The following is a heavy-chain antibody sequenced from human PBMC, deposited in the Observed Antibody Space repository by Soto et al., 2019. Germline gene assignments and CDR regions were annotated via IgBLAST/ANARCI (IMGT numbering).Heavy chain of an antibody. CDR3: ARDSTGATWLTAMDYYYGMDV. Sequence: PSETLSLTCTVSGGSISSYYWSWIRQPPGKGLEWIGYIYYSGSTNYNPSLKSRVTISVDTSKNQFSLKLSSVTAADTAVYYCARDSTGATWLTAMDYYYGMDVRGQGTTVTVSS. J-gene: IGHJ6*02. CDR2: IYYSGST. CDR1: GGSISSYY. V-gene: IGHV4-59*01. D-gene: IGHD5-18*01.